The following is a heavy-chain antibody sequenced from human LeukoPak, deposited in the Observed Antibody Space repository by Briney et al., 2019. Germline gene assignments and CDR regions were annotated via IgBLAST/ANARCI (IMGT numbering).Heavy chain of an antibody. CDR3: ARDDRYSSGWYGENYCFEY. CDR2: INPNSGGT. V-gene: IGHV1-2*02. D-gene: IGHD6-19*01. Sequence: ASVKVSCKASGYTFTDYYMHWVRQAPGQGLEWMGWINPNSGGTNYAQKFQGRVTMTRDTSISTAYMELSRLRSDDTAVYYCARDDRYSSGWYGENYCFEYWGQGTLVTVSS. J-gene: IGHJ4*02. CDR1: GYTFTDYY.